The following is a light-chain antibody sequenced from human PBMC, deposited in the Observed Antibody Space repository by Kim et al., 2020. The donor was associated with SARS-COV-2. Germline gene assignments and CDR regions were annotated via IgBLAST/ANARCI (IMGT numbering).Light chain of an antibody. Sequence: VALGQTVRITCQGNSLRSYYATWYQQKPGQAPILVIYGKNNRPSGIPDRFSGSSSGNTASLTITGTQAGDEADYYCNSRDSNDNVVFDGGTKLTVL. J-gene: IGLJ2*01. V-gene: IGLV3-19*01. CDR2: GKN. CDR3: NSRDSNDNVV. CDR1: SLRSYY.